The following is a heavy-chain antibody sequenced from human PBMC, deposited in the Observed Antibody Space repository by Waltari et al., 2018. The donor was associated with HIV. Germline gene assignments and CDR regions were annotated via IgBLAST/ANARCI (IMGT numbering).Heavy chain of an antibody. Sequence: EVQRVEPGGRQVKPGRYLRLPGTAAGSTFDDYAMHRVRQPPGKGLEWVSGISWNSGDIAYADSVKGRFTISRDNTKNSLFLQMNSVRVEDTALYYCVKDGASTIFGVLNGMDVWGQGTTVTVSS. CDR2: ISWNSGDI. CDR1: GSTFDDYA. V-gene: IGHV3-9*01. D-gene: IGHD3-3*01. CDR3: VKDGASTIFGVLNGMDV. J-gene: IGHJ6*02.